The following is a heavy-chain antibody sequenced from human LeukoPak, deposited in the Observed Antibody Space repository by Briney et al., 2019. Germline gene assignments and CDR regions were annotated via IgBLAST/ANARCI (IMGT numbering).Heavy chain of an antibody. CDR1: GSTISSYA. CDR3: AKDYGMDV. Sequence: GGSLRPSCADSGSTISSYAMCWVRQAPGRGRGWGSAISGSSGSTYYADSVKGRFTIYRDNSKHTLYLQMNSLGAEDTAVYYCAKDYGMDVWGQGTTVTVSS. V-gene: IGHV3-23*01. CDR2: ISGSSGST. J-gene: IGHJ6*02.